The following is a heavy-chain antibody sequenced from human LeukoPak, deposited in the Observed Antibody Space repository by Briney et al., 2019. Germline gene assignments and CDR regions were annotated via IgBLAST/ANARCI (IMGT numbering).Heavy chain of an antibody. CDR3: ARNSGYDYYYYYYMDV. J-gene: IGHJ6*03. D-gene: IGHD5-12*01. Sequence: GGSLRLSCAASGFTVSSNYMSWVRQAPGKGLEWVSVIYSGGSTYYADSVKGRFTISRDNSKNTLYLQMNSLGAEDTAVYYCARNSGYDYYYYYYMDVWGKGTTVTVSS. CDR2: IYSGGST. V-gene: IGHV3-53*01. CDR1: GFTVSSNY.